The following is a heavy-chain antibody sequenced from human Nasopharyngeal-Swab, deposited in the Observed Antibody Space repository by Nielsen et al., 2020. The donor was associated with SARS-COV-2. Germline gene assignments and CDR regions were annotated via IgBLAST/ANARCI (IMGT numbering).Heavy chain of an antibody. V-gene: IGHV3-23*01. J-gene: IGHJ2*01. CDR2: ISGSGGST. CDR1: GFTFSTYA. D-gene: IGHD1-26*01. CDR3: ARLVGAYKWYFDI. Sequence: GESLKISCAASGFTFSTYAMYWVRQPPAKGLEWVSIISGSGGSTYYAESVKGRFTISRDNARKSLYLQMDSLRAEDTAVYYCARLVGAYKWYFDIWGRGTLVTVSS.